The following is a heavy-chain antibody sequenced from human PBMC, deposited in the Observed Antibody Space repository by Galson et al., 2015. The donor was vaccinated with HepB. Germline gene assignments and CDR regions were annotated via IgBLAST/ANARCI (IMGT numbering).Heavy chain of an antibody. V-gene: IGHV2-70*04. Sequence: PALVKPTQTLTLTCTVSGFSLNARGLRLSWVRQPPGQALEWLGRVDWDGATFYSRSLKTRLTISKDTSTKQVVLTMTDMDPMDTATYYCARTPEYNRGLDYWGPGTLITVSS. D-gene: IGHD2/OR15-2a*01. J-gene: IGHJ4*02. CDR2: VDWDGAT. CDR1: GFSLNARGLR. CDR3: ARTPEYNRGLDY.